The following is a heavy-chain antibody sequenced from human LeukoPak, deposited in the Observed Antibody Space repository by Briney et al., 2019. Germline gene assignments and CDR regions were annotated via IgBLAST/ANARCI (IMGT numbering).Heavy chain of an antibody. J-gene: IGHJ2*01. CDR1: GGSFSGYY. CDR2: INHSGST. V-gene: IGHV4-34*01. Sequence: SETLSLICAVYGGSFSGYYWSWIRQPPGKGLEWIGEINHSGSTNYNPSLKSRVTISVDTSKNQFSLKLSSVTAADTTVYYCARVRNWYFDLWGRGTLVTVSS. CDR3: ARVRNWYFDL.